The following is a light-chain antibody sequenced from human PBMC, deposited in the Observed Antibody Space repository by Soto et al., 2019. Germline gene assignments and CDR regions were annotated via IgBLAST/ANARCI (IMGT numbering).Light chain of an antibody. CDR1: QSINNW. CDR3: QQYNSYPWT. CDR2: HAS. J-gene: IGKJ1*01. V-gene: IGKV1-5*01. Sequence: DIQMTQTPSTLSASVGDRVTITCRASQSINNWLAWYQQKPGKAPKLLIYHASSLESGVPSRFSGSGSGTEFTLTISSLQPDAFATFYCQQYNSYPWTFGQGTKVEFK.